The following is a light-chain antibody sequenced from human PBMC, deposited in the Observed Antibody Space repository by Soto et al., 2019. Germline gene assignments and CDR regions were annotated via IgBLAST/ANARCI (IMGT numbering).Light chain of an antibody. CDR1: QSIRYY. CDR3: QHHNSYSQT. V-gene: IGKV1-5*01. J-gene: IGKJ1*01. CDR2: GAS. Sequence: DIQLTQSPPTLSASVGDRVTITCRASQSIRYYLAWYHQMPGKAPKLLIYGASSLQSGVPSRFSGSGSGTEFTLTISSLQPDDFATYFCQHHNSYSQTFVQGTKVEIK.